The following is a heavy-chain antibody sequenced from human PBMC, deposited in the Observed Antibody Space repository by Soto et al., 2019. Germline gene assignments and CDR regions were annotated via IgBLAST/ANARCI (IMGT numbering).Heavy chain of an antibody. D-gene: IGHD2-8*01. CDR2: ISGSSSMI. CDR1: GFTFSSYS. Sequence: EVQLVESGGGVVQPGGSLRLSCAASGFTFSSYSMNWVRQAPGTGLEWVSYISGSSSMIYYADSVKGRFTISRDNAKNSLYLQMNSLRAEDTAVYYCARDLNPRQEMLYALLGYWGQGTLVTVSS. V-gene: IGHV3-48*01. J-gene: IGHJ4*02. CDR3: ARDLNPRQEMLYALLGY.